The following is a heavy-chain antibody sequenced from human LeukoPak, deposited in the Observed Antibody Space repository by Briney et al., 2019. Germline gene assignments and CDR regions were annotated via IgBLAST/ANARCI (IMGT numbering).Heavy chain of an antibody. V-gene: IGHV3-23*01. CDR2: ISGSGGST. CDR1: GFTFSSYA. Sequence: GGSLRLSCAASGFTFSSYAMSWVRQAPGKGLEWVSAISGSGGSTYYAGSVKGRFTISRDNSKNTLYLQMNSLRAEDTAVYYCAKESRQSYYDFWSGYQSFDYWGQGTLVTVSS. D-gene: IGHD3-3*01. CDR3: AKESRQSYYDFWSGYQSFDY. J-gene: IGHJ4*02.